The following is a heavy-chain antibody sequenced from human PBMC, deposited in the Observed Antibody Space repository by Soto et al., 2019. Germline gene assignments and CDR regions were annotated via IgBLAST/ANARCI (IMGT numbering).Heavy chain of an antibody. D-gene: IGHD3-22*01. CDR3: ARARLVVEGRFDY. Sequence: GGSLRLSCAVSGFSFSDYYMNWIRQAPGKGLERLSYISSTATYTNYADSVRGRFTISRDSAKNSLYLDMNGLRAEDTAVYYCARARLVVEGRFDYWGQGTLVTVSS. V-gene: IGHV3-11*06. J-gene: IGHJ4*02. CDR1: GFSFSDYY. CDR2: ISSTATYT.